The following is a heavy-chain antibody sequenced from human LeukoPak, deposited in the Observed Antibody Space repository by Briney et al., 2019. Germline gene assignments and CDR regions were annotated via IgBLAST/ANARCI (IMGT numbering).Heavy chain of an antibody. CDR1: GGSISSYY. Sequence: SETLSLTCTVSGGSISSYYWSWIRQPAGKGLEWIGRIYTSGSTNYNPSLKSRVTMSVDTPKNQFSLKLSSVTAADTAVYYCARVDSSYGYAGGNYFDYWGQGILVTVSS. CDR3: ARVDSSYGYAGGNYFDY. D-gene: IGHD5-18*01. V-gene: IGHV4-4*07. J-gene: IGHJ4*02. CDR2: IYTSGST.